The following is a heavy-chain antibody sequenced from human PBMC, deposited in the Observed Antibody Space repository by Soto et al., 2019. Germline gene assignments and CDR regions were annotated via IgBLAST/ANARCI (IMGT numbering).Heavy chain of an antibody. Sequence: EVQLVESGGGLVQPGGSLRLSCVASGFTFSNYAMHWVRQAPGKGLECVSVISGNGDNTYYANSVKDRFTISRDNSKDTRYLHMGSLRADDMAVYYCARAWRADVWGQGTTVAVSS. J-gene: IGHJ6*02. CDR3: ARAWRADV. CDR1: GFTFSNYA. V-gene: IGHV3-64*01. CDR2: ISGNGDNT.